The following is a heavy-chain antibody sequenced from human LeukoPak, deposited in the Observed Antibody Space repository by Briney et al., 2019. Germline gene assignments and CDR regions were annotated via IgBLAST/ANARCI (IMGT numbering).Heavy chain of an antibody. CDR2: IYYSGST. Sequence: SETLSLTCTVSGGSISSSRYYWGWIRQPPGKGLEWIGSIYYSGSTYYNPSLKSRVTISVDTSKNQFSLKLSSVTAADTAVYYCARYAHYFDYWGQGTLVTVSS. V-gene: IGHV4-39*01. CDR1: GGSISSSRYY. J-gene: IGHJ4*02. CDR3: ARYAHYFDY.